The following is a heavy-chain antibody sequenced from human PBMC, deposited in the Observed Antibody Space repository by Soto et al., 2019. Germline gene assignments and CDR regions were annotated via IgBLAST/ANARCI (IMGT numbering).Heavy chain of an antibody. J-gene: IGHJ3*02. Sequence: ASVKVSCKASGYTFTSYAMHWVRQAPGQRLEWMGWINAGNGNTKYSQKFQGRVTITADESTSTAYMELSSLRSEDTAVYYCTRGLRIFGVDYAFDIWGQGTMVTVSS. CDR3: TRGLRIFGVDYAFDI. D-gene: IGHD3-3*01. V-gene: IGHV1-3*01. CDR2: INAGNGNT. CDR1: GYTFTSYA.